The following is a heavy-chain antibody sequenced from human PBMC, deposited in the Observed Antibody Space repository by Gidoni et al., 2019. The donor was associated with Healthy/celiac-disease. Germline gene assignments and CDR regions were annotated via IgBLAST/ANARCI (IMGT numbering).Heavy chain of an antibody. J-gene: IGHJ6*02. CDR2: IYYSEST. CDR1: GGSTSRYY. CDR3: ARADFTIFGVVGGMDV. Sequence: QVQLQESGPGLVKPSETLSLTCTVSGGSTSRYYWSWIRQPPVQGLEWIGYIYYSESTNYNPSLKSRVTISVDTAKNQFSLKLSSVTAADTAVYYCARADFTIFGVVGGMDVWGQGTTVTVSS. V-gene: IGHV4-59*01. D-gene: IGHD3-3*01.